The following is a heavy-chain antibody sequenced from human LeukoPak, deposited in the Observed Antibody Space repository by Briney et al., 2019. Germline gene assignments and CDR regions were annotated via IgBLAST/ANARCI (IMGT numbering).Heavy chain of an antibody. J-gene: IGHJ6*03. CDR1: GGSISSSSYY. CDR3: ATLACSSTSCYMGYYYYYMDV. Sequence: PSETLSLTCNVSGGSISSSSYYWGWIRQPPGKGLEWIGRSYYSGSTYYNPSLKSRVTISVDTSKNQFSLKLSSVTAADTAVYYCATLACSSTSCYMGYYYYYMDVWGKGTTVTVSS. V-gene: IGHV4-39*01. CDR2: SYYSGST. D-gene: IGHD2-2*02.